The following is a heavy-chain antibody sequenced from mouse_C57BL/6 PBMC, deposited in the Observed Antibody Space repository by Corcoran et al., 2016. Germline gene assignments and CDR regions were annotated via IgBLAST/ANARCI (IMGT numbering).Heavy chain of an antibody. CDR1: GYTFTTYG. CDR3: ARGDYDGDWYFDV. CDR2: INTYSGVP. V-gene: IGHV9-3*01. Sequence: QIQLVQSGPELKKPGETVKISCKASGYTFTTYGMSWVKQAPGKGLKWMGWINTYSGVPTYADDFKGRFAFSLETSASTAYLQINNLKNEDMATYFCARGDYDGDWYFDVWGTGTTVTVSS. J-gene: IGHJ1*03. D-gene: IGHD2-4*01.